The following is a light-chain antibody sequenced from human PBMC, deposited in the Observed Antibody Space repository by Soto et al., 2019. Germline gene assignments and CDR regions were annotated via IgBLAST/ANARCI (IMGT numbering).Light chain of an antibody. CDR1: QSVSITS. CDR3: QQYGGSPPKYT. V-gene: IGKV3-20*01. J-gene: IGKJ2*01. CDR2: DAS. Sequence: EIVLTQSPGTLSLSPGERAALSCRASQSVSITSLAWYQQKPGQAPRLLIYDASSRATDIPDRFSGSGSGTDFPLTISRLEPEDFAVYYCQQYGGSPPKYTFGQGTKLEIK.